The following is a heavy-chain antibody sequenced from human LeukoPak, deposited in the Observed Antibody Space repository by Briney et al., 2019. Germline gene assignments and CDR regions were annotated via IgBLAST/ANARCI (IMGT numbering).Heavy chain of an antibody. D-gene: IGHD2-2*01. CDR1: GFTFDDYG. J-gene: IGHJ4*02. V-gene: IGHV3-20*04. Sequence: PGGSLRLSCAASGFTFDDYGMSWVRQAPGQGLEWVSGINWNGGSTGYADSVKGRVTISRDNAKNSLYLQMNSLRAEDTALYYCARDLGSSTSCYANWGQGTLVTVSS. CDR3: ARDLGSSTSCYAN. CDR2: INWNGGST.